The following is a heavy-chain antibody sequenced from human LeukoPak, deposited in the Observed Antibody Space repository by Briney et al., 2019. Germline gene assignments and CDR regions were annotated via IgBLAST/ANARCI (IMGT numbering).Heavy chain of an antibody. V-gene: IGHV1-18*04. CDR3: ARRALDYDILTGYYNRKHYFDY. CDR2: ISAYNGDT. J-gene: IGHJ4*02. D-gene: IGHD3-9*01. CDR1: GYTFTGYY. Sequence: ASVKVSCKASGYTFTGYYMHWVRQAPGQGLEWMGWISAYNGDTNYAQKLQGRVTMTTDTSTSTAYMELRSLRSDDTAVYYCARRALDYDILTGYYNRKHYFDYWGQGTLVTVSS.